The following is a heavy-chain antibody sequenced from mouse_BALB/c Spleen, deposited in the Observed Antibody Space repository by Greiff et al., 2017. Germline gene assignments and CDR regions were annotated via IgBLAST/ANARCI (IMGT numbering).Heavy chain of an antibody. D-gene: IGHD1-1*01. V-gene: IGHV3-2*02. Sequence: EVMLVESGPGLVKPSQSLSLTCTVTGYSITSDYAWNWIRQFPGNKLEWMGYISYSGSTSYNPSLKSRISITRDTSKNQFFLQLNSVTTEDTATYYCARGIYYYGVARRAMDYWGQGTSVTVSS. CDR2: ISYSGST. J-gene: IGHJ4*01. CDR3: ARGIYYYGVARRAMDY. CDR1: GYSITSDYA.